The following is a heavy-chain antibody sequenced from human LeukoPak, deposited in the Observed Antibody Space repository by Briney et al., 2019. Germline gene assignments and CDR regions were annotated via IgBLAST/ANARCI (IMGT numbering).Heavy chain of an antibody. D-gene: IGHD3-3*01. CDR2: VYYSVRI. V-gene: IGHV4-59*08. CDR1: GASISSYY. CDR3: ARQESGPYHYMDV. Sequence: PSETLSLTCTVSGASISSYYGTWIRQAPGKGLEWIGYVYYSVRINYNPSLKSRVSISQDTSKNQVSLTLNSLRAAPPAVYYCARQESGPYHYMDVWGRGTAVTVSS. J-gene: IGHJ6*03.